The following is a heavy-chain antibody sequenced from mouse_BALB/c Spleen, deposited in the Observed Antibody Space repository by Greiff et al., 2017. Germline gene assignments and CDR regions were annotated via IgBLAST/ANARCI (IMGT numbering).Heavy chain of an antibody. CDR3: AAIYYDYDVDY. CDR2: INPYNDGT. CDR1: GYTFTSYV. V-gene: IGHV1-14*01. J-gene: IGHJ2*01. Sequence: EVKLQESGPELVKPGASVKMSCKASGYTFTSYVMHWVKQKPGQGLEWIGYINPYNDGTKYNEKFKGKATLTSDKSSSTAYMELSSLTSEDSAVYYCAAIYYDYDVDYWGQGTTLTVSS. D-gene: IGHD2-4*01.